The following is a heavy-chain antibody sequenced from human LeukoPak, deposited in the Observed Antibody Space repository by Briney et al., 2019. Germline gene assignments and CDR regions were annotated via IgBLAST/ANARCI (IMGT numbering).Heavy chain of an antibody. J-gene: IGHJ4*02. Sequence: GGSLRLSCAASGFTVSSNYMSWVRQAPGKGPEWVSVIYSDGSTYYADSVKGRFTISIDTSKNTLYLQMNSLRTEDTAVYYCARDLAAGGTYPHYWGQGTLVSVS. CDR2: IYSDGST. CDR1: GFTVSSNY. CDR3: ARDLAAGGTYPHY. V-gene: IGHV3-53*01. D-gene: IGHD6-13*01.